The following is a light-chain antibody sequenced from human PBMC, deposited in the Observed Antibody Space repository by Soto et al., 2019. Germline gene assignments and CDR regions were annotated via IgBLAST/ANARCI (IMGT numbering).Light chain of an antibody. J-gene: IGKJ5*01. CDR1: QSVSSN. V-gene: IGKV3-20*01. CDR3: QKYGRSPFN. Sequence: VMTQSPDTLSLSPGERATLSCRASQSVSSNLAWYQQKLGQAPRLLIYGTSSRATGIPDRFSGSGSETDFTLSITRLEPEDFGVYYCQKYGRSPFNCGQGTRLDIK. CDR2: GTS.